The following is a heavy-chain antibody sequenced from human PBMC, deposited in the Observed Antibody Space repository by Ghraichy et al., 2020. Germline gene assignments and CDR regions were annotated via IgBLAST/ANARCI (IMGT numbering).Heavy chain of an antibody. CDR1: RDTLTSYD. CDR3: ARGRGRWLQPRYFDL. CDR2: INPTSGTT. Sequence: ASVKVSCKAARDTLTSYDMHLVLQSPRQVLEWMGIINPTSGTTTYAQKFQGRVTMTRDTSTSTVYMELSSLRSEDTAVYYCARGRGRWLQPRYFDLWGRGTLVTVRS. J-gene: IGHJ2*01. D-gene: IGHD5-24*01. V-gene: IGHV1-46*01.